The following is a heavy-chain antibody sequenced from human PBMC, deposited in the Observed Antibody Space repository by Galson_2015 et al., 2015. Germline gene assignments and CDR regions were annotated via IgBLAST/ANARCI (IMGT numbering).Heavy chain of an antibody. J-gene: IGHJ3*02. Sequence: SVKVSCKASGFTFINYDINWVRQATGQGFEWVGWMNPNSGNTGYARKFQGRVTMTRSTSISTAYLELSSLTSEDTAVYYCAGTTGSFDTWGQGTMVTVSS. CDR2: MNPNSGNT. V-gene: IGHV1-8*01. CDR1: GFTFINYD. CDR3: AGTTGSFDT. D-gene: IGHD1-14*01.